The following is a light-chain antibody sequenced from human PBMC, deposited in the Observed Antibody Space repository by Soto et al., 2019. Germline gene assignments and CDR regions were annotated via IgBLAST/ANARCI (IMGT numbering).Light chain of an antibody. V-gene: IGLV2-23*01. CDR2: EGS. CDR3: CSYAGSSTPYV. CDR1: SSDVGSYNL. J-gene: IGLJ1*01. Sequence: TQPSSVYGSPGQSITISCTGTSSDVGSYNLVSWYQQHPGKAPKLMIYEGSKRPSGVSNRFSGSKSGNTASLTISGLQAEDEADYYCCSYAGSSTPYVFGTGTKVTVL.